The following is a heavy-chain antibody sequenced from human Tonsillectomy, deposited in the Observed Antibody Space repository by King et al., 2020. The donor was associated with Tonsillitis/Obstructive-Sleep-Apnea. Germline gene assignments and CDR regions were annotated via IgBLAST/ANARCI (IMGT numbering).Heavy chain of an antibody. CDR1: GYTFTSYG. D-gene: IGHD4-23*01. CDR3: ARNRFMTTVVTFDY. J-gene: IGHJ4*02. V-gene: IGHV1-18*01. Sequence: QLVQSGVEVKKPGASVKVSCKASGYTFTSYGISWVRQAPGQGLEWMGWISTYNGNTNYAQKLQGRVTMTTDTSTSTAYMELRSLRSDDTAVYYCARNRFMTTVVTFDYWGQGTLVTVSS. CDR2: ISTYNGNT.